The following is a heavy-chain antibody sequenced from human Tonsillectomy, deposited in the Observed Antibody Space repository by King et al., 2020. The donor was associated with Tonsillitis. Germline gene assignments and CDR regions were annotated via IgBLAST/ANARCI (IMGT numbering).Heavy chain of an antibody. J-gene: IGHJ3*02. CDR3: AKDGFESSRWFRNGFHI. D-gene: IGHD6-13*01. CDR2: ISCEGASA. V-gene: IGHV3-43*02. Sequence: VQLVESGGGVVQPGGSLRLSCASSGFTFDALSMDWLRQAPGKGLEWVSLISCEGASAFYADSLKGRFIISRYSSKNSPYLQINSLRTEDTALYYCAKDGFESSRWFRNGFHIRGQGTLVTVS. CDR1: GFTFDALS.